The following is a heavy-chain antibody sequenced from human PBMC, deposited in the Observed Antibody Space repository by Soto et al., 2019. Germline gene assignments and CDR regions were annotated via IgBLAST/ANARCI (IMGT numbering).Heavy chain of an antibody. Sequence: PSDPLSLTCTVSGGSISSYYWSWIRQPPGKGLEWIGYIYYSGSTNYNPSLKSRVTISVDTSKNQFSLKLSSVTAADTAVYYCARGEGIAAAGSPRASDDWFDPWGQGTLVTVSS. D-gene: IGHD6-13*01. CDR2: IYYSGST. CDR1: GGSISSYY. CDR3: ARGEGIAAAGSPRASDDWFDP. J-gene: IGHJ5*02. V-gene: IGHV4-59*01.